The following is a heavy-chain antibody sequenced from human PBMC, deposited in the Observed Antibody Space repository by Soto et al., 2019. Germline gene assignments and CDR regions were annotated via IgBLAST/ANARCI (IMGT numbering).Heavy chain of an antibody. Sequence: QVQLVQSGAEVKKPGSSVKVSCKASGGTFSSYAISWVRQAPGQVLERMGGSIPIFGTANYAQKIHGRVTITADESTSTAYMELSSLSSEDTAVYYCARTHEIAEHAFDFWGQGTMVTVAS. D-gene: IGHD6-13*01. CDR2: SIPIFGTA. CDR3: ARTHEIAEHAFDF. J-gene: IGHJ3*01. CDR1: GGTFSSYA. V-gene: IGHV1-69*01.